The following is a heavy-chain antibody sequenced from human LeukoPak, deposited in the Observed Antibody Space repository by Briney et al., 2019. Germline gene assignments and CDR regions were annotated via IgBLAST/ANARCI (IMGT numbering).Heavy chain of an antibody. V-gene: IGHV3-23*01. Sequence: GGSLRLSCAASGFTFSSYAMSWVCQAPGKGLEWVSAISGSGGSTYYADSVKGRFTISRDNSKNTLYLQMNSLRAEDTAVYYCAKDWGQWLALYYFDYWGQGTLVTVSS. J-gene: IGHJ4*02. CDR1: GFTFSSYA. CDR2: ISGSGGST. D-gene: IGHD6-19*01. CDR3: AKDWGQWLALYYFDY.